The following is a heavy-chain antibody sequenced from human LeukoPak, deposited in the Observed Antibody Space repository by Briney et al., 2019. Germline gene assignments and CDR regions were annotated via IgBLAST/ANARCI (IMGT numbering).Heavy chain of an antibody. V-gene: IGHV1-69*13. CDR3: ATMTTVTMYSYYFGS. D-gene: IGHD4-11*01. CDR2: IIPIFGTA. J-gene: IGHJ4*02. CDR1: GGTFSSYA. Sequence: SVKVSCKASGGTFSSYAISWVRQAPGQGLEWMGGIIPIFGTANYAQKFQGRVTITADESTSTAYMELSSLRSEDTAVYSCATMTTVTMYSYYFGSWGQGTLVTVSS.